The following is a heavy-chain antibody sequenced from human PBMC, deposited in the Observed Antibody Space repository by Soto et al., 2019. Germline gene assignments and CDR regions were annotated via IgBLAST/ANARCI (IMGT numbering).Heavy chain of an antibody. Sequence: GGSLRLSCAASGFTFSSYAMSWVRQAPGKGLEWVSAISGSGGSTYYADSVKGRFTISRDNSKNTLYLQMNSLRAEDTAVYYCAKDRGYNWNYGAHDAFDIWGQGTMVTVSS. CDR2: ISGSGGST. J-gene: IGHJ3*02. CDR1: GFTFSSYA. V-gene: IGHV3-23*01. D-gene: IGHD1-7*01. CDR3: AKDRGYNWNYGAHDAFDI.